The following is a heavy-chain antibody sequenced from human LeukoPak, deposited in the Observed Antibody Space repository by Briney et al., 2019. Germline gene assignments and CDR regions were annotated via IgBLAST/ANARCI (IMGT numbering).Heavy chain of an antibody. CDR3: ARYGSEPGN. CDR1: GFTFSSYA. J-gene: IGHJ4*02. D-gene: IGHD3-10*01. V-gene: IGHV3-30-3*01. Sequence: PGRSRRLPCAASGFTFSSYAMHWVRQAPGKGLEWVAVISYDGSNKYYADSVKGRFTISRDNSKNTLYLQMNSLRAEDTAVYYCARYGSEPGNWGQGTLVTVSS. CDR2: ISYDGSNK.